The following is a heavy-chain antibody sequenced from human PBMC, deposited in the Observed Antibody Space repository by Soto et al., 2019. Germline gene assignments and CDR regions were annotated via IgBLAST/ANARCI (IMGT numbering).Heavy chain of an antibody. J-gene: IGHJ4*02. CDR3: ASSMVRGVIITYLFDY. CDR1: GGTFSSYA. D-gene: IGHD3-10*01. CDR2: IIPISGTA. V-gene: IGHV1-69*01. Sequence: QVQLVQSGAEVKKPGSSVKGSCKASGGTFSSYAISWVRQAPGQGLEWMGGIIPISGTANYAQKFQGRVTTTADESKTTAYMEISSLKSEETAVYYCASSMVRGVIITYLFDYWGQGTLVTVSS.